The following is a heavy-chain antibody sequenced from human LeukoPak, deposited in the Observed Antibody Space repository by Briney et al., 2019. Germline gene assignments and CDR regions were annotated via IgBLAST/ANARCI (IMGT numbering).Heavy chain of an antibody. Sequence: SETLSLTCTVSAYSISSGYYWGRIRQPPGKGLEWIGSIYHSGSTYYNSSLQSRVTISVDTSKNQFSLKLSSVTAADTAMYYCARVPGPNWFDPWGQGTLVTVSS. CDR3: ARVPGPNWFDP. CDR1: AYSISSGYY. J-gene: IGHJ5*02. V-gene: IGHV4-38-2*02. CDR2: IYHSGST.